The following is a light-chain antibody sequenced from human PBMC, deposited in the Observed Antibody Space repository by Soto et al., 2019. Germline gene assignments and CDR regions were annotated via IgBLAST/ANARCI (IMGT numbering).Light chain of an antibody. CDR3: QQYASYPWT. J-gene: IGKJ1*01. V-gene: IGKV1-5*01. CDR2: AAS. Sequence: DIQMTQSPSTLSASVGDSLTITCRASQSVSGWLAWYQQKPGKAPNLLIYAASNLESGVPSRFSGSGSGTEFALIISSLQPADFATYYCQQYASYPWTFGKGNKVEIK. CDR1: QSVSGW.